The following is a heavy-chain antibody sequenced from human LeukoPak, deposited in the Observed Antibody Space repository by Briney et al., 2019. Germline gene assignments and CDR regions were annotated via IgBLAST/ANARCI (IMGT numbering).Heavy chain of an antibody. J-gene: IGHJ4*02. Sequence: GGSLRLSCAASGFSFSDYGMDWVRQAPGKGLEWVAVITDDGSDKYYTDSVKGRFSISRDNSKNTLYLQMNSLRPEDTAIYYCAKVGGRSWFYFDSWGQGTVVTVSS. CDR2: ITDDGSDK. CDR1: GFSFSDYG. V-gene: IGHV3-30*18. D-gene: IGHD6-13*01. CDR3: AKVGGRSWFYFDS.